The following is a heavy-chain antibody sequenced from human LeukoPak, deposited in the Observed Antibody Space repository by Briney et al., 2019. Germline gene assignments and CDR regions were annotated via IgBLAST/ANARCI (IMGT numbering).Heavy chain of an antibody. CDR3: ARDPSAAGTSIFDY. V-gene: IGHV4-39*07. CDR1: GDSISSSSYY. Sequence: SETLSLTCTVSGDSISSSSYYWGWIRQPPGKGLEWIGSIYYSGSTYYNPSLKSRVTISVDTSKNQFSLKLSSVTAADTAVYYCARDPSAAGTSIFDYWGQGTLVTVSS. J-gene: IGHJ4*02. D-gene: IGHD6-13*01. CDR2: IYYSGST.